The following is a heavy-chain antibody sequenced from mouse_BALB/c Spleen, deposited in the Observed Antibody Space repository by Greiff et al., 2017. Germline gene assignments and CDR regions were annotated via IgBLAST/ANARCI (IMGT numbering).Heavy chain of an antibody. CDR3: TRSLYGFFAY. CDR1: GFTFSNYW. CDR2: IRLKSNNYAT. D-gene: IGHD2-10*02. Sequence: EVKVEESGGGLVQPGGSMKLSCVASGFTFSNYWMNWVRQSPEKGLEWVAEIRLKSNNYATHYAESVKGRFTISRDDSKSSVYLQMNNLRAEDTGIYYCTRSLYGFFAYWGQGTLVTVSA. J-gene: IGHJ3*01. V-gene: IGHV6-6*02.